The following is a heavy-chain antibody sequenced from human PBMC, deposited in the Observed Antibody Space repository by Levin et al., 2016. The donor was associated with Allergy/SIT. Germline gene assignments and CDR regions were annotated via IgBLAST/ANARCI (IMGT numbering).Heavy chain of an antibody. CDR2: INPNSGDT. Sequence: ASVKVSCKASGYTFNDNYMHWVRQAPGQGLEWMGWINPNSGDTNSARKFQGRLTLTRDTSINTAYMDLSRLRSDDTAVYYCARGGVYYYDTSGFKATFDTWGQGTMVTVSS. CDR3: ARGGVYYYDTSGFKATFDT. V-gene: IGHV1-2*02. J-gene: IGHJ3*02. D-gene: IGHD3-22*01. CDR1: GYTFNDNY.